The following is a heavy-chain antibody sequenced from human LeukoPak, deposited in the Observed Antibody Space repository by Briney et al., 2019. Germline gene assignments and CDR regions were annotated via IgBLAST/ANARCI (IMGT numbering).Heavy chain of an antibody. J-gene: IGHJ4*02. CDR2: INSDGSWT. CDR1: GNYW. Sequence: GGSLRLSCAASGNYWMHWVRQAPGKGLVWVSHINSDGSWTGYADSVKGRFTISKDNARNTVYLQMNNLRAEDTAVYYCVSFYETNWGRGTLVTVSS. D-gene: IGHD2-2*01. CDR3: VSFYETN. V-gene: IGHV3-74*01.